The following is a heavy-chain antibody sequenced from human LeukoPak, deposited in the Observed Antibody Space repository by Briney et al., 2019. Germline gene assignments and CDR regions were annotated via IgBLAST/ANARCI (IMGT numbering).Heavy chain of an antibody. Sequence: TGGSLRLSCAASGFTFSSYSMNWVRQAPGKGLEWVSGINWNGGSTGYADSVKGRFTISRDNAKNSLYLQMNSLRAEDTALYYCAREGRRYYGGNSGVFFDYWGQGTLVTVSS. CDR3: AREGRRYYGGNSGVFFDY. CDR2: INWNGGST. J-gene: IGHJ4*02. D-gene: IGHD4-23*01. CDR1: GFTFSSYS. V-gene: IGHV3-20*04.